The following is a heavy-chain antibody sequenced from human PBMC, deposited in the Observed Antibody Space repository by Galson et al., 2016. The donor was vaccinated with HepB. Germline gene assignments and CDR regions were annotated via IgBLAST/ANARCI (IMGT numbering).Heavy chain of an antibody. CDR3: ARIYHDYVWGSYRHVAFDI. Sequence: SLRLSCAASGFTFSGYGMHWVRQAPGKGLEWVANVKEDGSEKFYVDSVKGRFTISRDNTQNSLYLQMNSLRADDTAVYYCARIYHDYVWGSYRHVAFDIWGQGTMVTVSS. V-gene: IGHV3-7*01. CDR1: GFTFSGYG. J-gene: IGHJ3*02. CDR2: VKEDGSEK. D-gene: IGHD3-16*02.